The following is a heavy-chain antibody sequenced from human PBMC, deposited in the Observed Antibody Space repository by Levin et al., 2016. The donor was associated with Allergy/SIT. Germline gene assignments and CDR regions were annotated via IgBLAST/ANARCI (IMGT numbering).Heavy chain of an antibody. J-gene: IGHJ4*02. CDR3: ARDWGFGWDY. D-gene: IGHD3-16*01. V-gene: IGHV3-7*04. Sequence: GESLKISCTASGFSFSSYWMSWVRQAPGKGLQWVANIKEDGSEKNYVDSVKGRFTISRDNAKNSLYLQVNSLRAEDTAMFYCARDWGFGWDYWGQGTLVTVSS. CDR2: IKEDGSEK. CDR1: GFSFSSYW.